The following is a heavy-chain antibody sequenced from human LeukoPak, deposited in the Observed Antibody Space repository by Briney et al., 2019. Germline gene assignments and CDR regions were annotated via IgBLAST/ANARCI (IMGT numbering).Heavy chain of an antibody. CDR2: ISSSGSTI. D-gene: IGHD3-22*01. V-gene: IGHV3-48*03. CDR1: GFTFSSYE. CDR3: AITSTYYYDSSGSLFDY. Sequence: PGGSLRLSCAASGFTFSSYEMNWVRQAPGKGLEWVSYISSSGSTIYYADSVKGRFTISRDNAKNSLYLQMNSLRAEDTAVYYCAITSTYYYDSSGSLFDYWGQGTLVAVSS. J-gene: IGHJ4*02.